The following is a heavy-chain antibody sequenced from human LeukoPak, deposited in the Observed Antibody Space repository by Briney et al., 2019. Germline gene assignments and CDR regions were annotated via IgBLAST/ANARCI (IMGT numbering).Heavy chain of an antibody. CDR2: VSSGGTT. V-gene: IGHV4-39*01. CDR3: STYYFDSSGYLTGFDY. CDR1: GGSISGSSWF. Sequence: PSETLSLTCTVSGGSISGSSWFWGWSRQPPGKGLEWIRSVSSGGTTYYNPSLKSRVTISVGTSKTQFSLKLSTVTAADTAIYYCSTYYFDSSGYLTGFDYWGQGTLVTVSS. J-gene: IGHJ4*02. D-gene: IGHD3-22*01.